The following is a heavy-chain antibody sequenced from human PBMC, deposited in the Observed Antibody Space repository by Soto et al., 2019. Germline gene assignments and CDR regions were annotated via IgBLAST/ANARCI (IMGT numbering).Heavy chain of an antibody. V-gene: IGHV3-48*01. Sequence: GGSLRLSCAASGFTFSSYSMNWVRQAPGKGLEWVSYISSSGGTIYYADSVKGRFTISRDNSKNTLYLQMNSLRAEDTAVYYCAKETSLGYCSSTSCYDDYWGQGTLVTVSS. CDR2: ISSSGGTI. J-gene: IGHJ4*02. CDR1: GFTFSSYS. CDR3: AKETSLGYCSSTSCYDDY. D-gene: IGHD2-2*01.